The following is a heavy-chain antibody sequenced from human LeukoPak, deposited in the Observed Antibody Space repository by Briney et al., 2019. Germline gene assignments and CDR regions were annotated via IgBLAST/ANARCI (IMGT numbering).Heavy chain of an antibody. V-gene: IGHV4-39*01. CDR1: GGSIRSTAYY. J-gene: IGHJ3*01. CDR2: IYYSWSK. D-gene: IGHD3-22*01. CDR3: ARHPPYYDDSSGYYSGNAFDV. Sequence: PSETLSLTCTVSGGSIRSTAYYWGWLRQPPGKGLEWFGTIYYSWSKYYNPSVTSRLTISVDRSKNQFSLKLRSVTAADTAVYYCARHPPYYDDSSGYYSGNAFDVWGRGTMVTVSS.